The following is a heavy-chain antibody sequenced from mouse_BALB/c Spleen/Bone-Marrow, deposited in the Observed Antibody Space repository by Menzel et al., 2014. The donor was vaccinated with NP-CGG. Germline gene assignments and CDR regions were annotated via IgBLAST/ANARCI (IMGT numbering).Heavy chain of an antibody. CDR2: ISDGGNYT. Sequence: EVQLVESGGGLVKPGGSLKLSCAASGFTFSDYYMYWVRQTPEKRLEWVATISDGGNYTYYPASVKGRFTISRDDAKNNLDLQKSSLKSEDTAMYYWARIYYDYDGGVYYYAMDYWGQGTSVTVSS. CDR1: GFTFSDYY. CDR3: ARIYYDYDGGVYYYAMDY. D-gene: IGHD2-4*01. V-gene: IGHV5-4*02. J-gene: IGHJ4*01.